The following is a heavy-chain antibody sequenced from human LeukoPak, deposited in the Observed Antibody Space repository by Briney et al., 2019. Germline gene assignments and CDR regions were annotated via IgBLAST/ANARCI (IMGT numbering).Heavy chain of an antibody. Sequence: QPGGSLRLSCAASGFTFTSYAMSWVRQAPGKGLEWVSGISGSGGSTYYADSVKGRFTISRDNSKNTLYLQMNSLRAEDTAVYYCATESKYYDYVWGSYADYWGQGTLVTVSS. CDR3: ATESKYYDYVWGSYADY. V-gene: IGHV3-23*01. D-gene: IGHD3-16*01. J-gene: IGHJ4*02. CDR2: ISGSGGST. CDR1: GFTFTSYA.